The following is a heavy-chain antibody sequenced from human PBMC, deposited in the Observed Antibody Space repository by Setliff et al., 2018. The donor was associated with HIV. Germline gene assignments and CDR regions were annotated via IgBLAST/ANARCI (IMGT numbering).Heavy chain of an antibody. Sequence: GGSLRLSCVASGFRFRTYAMSWVRQSQGKGLEWVSSISSSSRSKYYADSAKGRFTISRDNAKNSRYLQMNSLRAEDTAVYYCAKQAYDFDSSGHFHHFDYWGQGTLVTVSS. CDR3: AKQAYDFDSSGHFHHFDY. CDR2: ISSSSRSK. CDR1: GFRFRTYA. J-gene: IGHJ4*02. V-gene: IGHV3-21*04. D-gene: IGHD3-22*01.